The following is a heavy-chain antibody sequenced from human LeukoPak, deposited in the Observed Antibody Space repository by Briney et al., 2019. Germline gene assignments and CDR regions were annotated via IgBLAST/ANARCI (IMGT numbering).Heavy chain of an antibody. CDR3: ARLPIAARQIYYYYGMDV. Sequence: GESLKISCQGSGYSFTSYWIGWVRQMPGKGLEWMGIIYPGDSDTRYSPSFQGQVTISADKSISTAYLQWSSLKASDTAMYYCARLPIAARQIYYYYGMDVWGQGTTVTVSS. CDR1: GYSFTSYW. J-gene: IGHJ6*02. D-gene: IGHD6-6*01. CDR2: IYPGDSDT. V-gene: IGHV5-51*01.